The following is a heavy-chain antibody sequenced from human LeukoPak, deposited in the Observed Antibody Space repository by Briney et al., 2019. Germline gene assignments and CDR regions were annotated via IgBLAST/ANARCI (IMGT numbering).Heavy chain of an antibody. D-gene: IGHD3-10*01. CDR2: IKPNSGGT. V-gene: IGHV1-2*02. Sequence: ASVKVSCKASGYSFSDYYMHWVRQAPGQGLEWMGWIKPNSGGTRSAQKFQGRVTMTRDTSISTAYMELSSLRYDETAVYYCATNILVRDIINWFDPWGQGTLVTVSS. CDR1: GYSFSDYY. CDR3: ATNILVRDIINWFDP. J-gene: IGHJ5*02.